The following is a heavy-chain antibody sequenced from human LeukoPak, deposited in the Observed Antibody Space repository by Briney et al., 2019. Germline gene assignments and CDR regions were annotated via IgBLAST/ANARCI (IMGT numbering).Heavy chain of an antibody. CDR1: GFTFSSYS. J-gene: IGHJ6*03. CDR3: ARDRYGYYMDV. Sequence: GGSLRLSCAASGFTFSSYSMNWVRQAPGKGLEWVSYISSSSSTIYYADSVKGRFTISRDNAKNSLYLQMNSLRAEDTAVYYCARDRYGYYMDVWGKGTMVTVSS. V-gene: IGHV3-48*04. D-gene: IGHD1-1*01. CDR2: ISSSSSTI.